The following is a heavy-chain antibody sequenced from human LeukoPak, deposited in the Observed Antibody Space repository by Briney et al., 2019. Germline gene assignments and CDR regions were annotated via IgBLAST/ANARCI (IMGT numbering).Heavy chain of an antibody. CDR3: ARSRSRPLLPPLPKSQYYFDY. CDR1: GGSISTSNYY. J-gene: IGHJ4*02. V-gene: IGHV4-39*07. Sequence: SETLSLTCTVSGGSISTSNYYWGWIRQPPGTGLEWIGNIFCSGSTYYSPSLKSRVTISVDTSKNQSSLKLRSVTAADTAVYYCARSRSRPLLPPLPKSQYYFDYWGQGTLVTVSS. D-gene: IGHD2-21*01. CDR2: IFCSGST.